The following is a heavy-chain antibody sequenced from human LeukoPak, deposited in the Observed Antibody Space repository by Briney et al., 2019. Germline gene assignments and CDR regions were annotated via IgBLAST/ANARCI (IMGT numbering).Heavy chain of an antibody. V-gene: IGHV3-21*04. D-gene: IGHD5-24*01. CDR2: ISTSSTYI. CDR3: AKDDRWLQFCC. J-gene: IGHJ4*02. CDR1: GFTFSGYSCYT. Sequence: GGSLRLSCAASGFTFSGYSCYTMNWVRQAPGKGLEWVSSISTSSTYIYYADSVKGRFTISRDNAKNSLYLQMNSLRAEDTAVYYCAKDDRWLQFCCWGQGTLVTVSA.